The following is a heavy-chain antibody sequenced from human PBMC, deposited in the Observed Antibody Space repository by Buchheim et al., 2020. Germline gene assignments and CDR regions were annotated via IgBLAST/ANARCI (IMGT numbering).Heavy chain of an antibody. J-gene: IGHJ6*02. D-gene: IGHD2-2*01. CDR3: VKDLRYCSGATCNAALYGMDV. CDR2: ISGSGRST. Sequence: EVQLLESGGGLVQPGGSLRLSCAASGFTFSSYAMSWVRQAPGKGPEWVSGISGSGRSTYYADSVKGRFAISRDNSKNTLYLQMNSLRVEDTAVYYCVKDLRYCSGATCNAALYGMDVWGQGTT. CDR1: GFTFSSYA. V-gene: IGHV3-23*01.